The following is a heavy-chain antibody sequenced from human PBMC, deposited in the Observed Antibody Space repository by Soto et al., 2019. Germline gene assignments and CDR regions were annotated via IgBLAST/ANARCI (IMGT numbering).Heavy chain of an antibody. V-gene: IGHV4-34*01. Sequence: QVQLQQWVAALLKPSETLFLPCAVYGGSFSGYYWTWIRQPPGTGLEWIGEITHSGSTNYNPYLKSRVTISVDTSKNQFSLKLTSVTAADTAVYYCASDKITGLFDYWGQGALVTGSS. D-gene: IGHD2-8*02. CDR3: ASDKITGLFDY. CDR2: ITHSGST. J-gene: IGHJ4*02. CDR1: GGSFSGYY.